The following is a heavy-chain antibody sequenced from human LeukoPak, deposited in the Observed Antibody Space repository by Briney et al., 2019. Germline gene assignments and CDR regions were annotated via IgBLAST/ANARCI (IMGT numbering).Heavy chain of an antibody. CDR2: IKQDGSEK. V-gene: IGHV3-7*01. J-gene: IGHJ4*02. D-gene: IGHD3-3*01. CDR3: ARVNPPKGDFWSGSYDY. CDR1: GFTFSRYW. Sequence: GGSLRLSCATSGFTFSRYWMSWARQAPGKGLEWVANIKQDGSEKNYVGSVRGRFTISRDNAKNSLYLQMNSLRAEDTAVYYCARVNPPKGDFWSGSYDYWGQGTLVTVSS.